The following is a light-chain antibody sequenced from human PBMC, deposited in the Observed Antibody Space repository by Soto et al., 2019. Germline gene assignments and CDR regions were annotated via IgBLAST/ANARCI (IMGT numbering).Light chain of an antibody. CDR3: AAWDDSLNGV. Sequence: QSVLTQPPSASGTPGQRVTISCSGSSSNIGSNYVYWYQQLPGTAPKLLIYSNNQRPSGVPDRFSRSKSGTSASLAISGLRSEDEADYYCAAWDDSLNGVFGGGTQLTVL. V-gene: IGLV1-47*02. J-gene: IGLJ3*02. CDR1: SSNIGSNY. CDR2: SNN.